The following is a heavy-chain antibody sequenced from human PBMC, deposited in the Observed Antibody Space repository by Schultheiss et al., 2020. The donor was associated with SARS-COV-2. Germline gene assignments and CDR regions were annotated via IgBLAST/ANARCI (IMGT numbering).Heavy chain of an antibody. CDR3: ARDHLYTYYYGSGRNVFSGMDV. D-gene: IGHD3-10*01. Sequence: ASVKVSCKASGYTFTGYGISWVRQAPGQGLEWMGWINPNSGGTNYAQKFQGWVTMTRDTSISTAYMELSRLRSDDTAVYYCARDHLYTYYYGSGRNVFSGMDVWGQGTTVTVSS. CDR1: GYTFTGYG. J-gene: IGHJ6*02. CDR2: INPNSGGT. V-gene: IGHV1-2*04.